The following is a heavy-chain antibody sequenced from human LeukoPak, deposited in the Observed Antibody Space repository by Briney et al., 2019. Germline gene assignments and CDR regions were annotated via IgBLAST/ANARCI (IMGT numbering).Heavy chain of an antibody. CDR2: IYPGDSDT. Sequence: GESLKISCKTSGYNFGSYWITWVRQMPGKGLEWMGIIYPGDSDTRYSPSFQGQVTISVDESITTAYLQWSSLRASDTAIYYCARRLWLTLTYTDLGDAFDIWGQGTMVTVSS. CDR3: ARRLWLTLTYTDLGDAFDI. CDR1: GYNFGSYW. D-gene: IGHD3-16*01. V-gene: IGHV5-51*01. J-gene: IGHJ3*02.